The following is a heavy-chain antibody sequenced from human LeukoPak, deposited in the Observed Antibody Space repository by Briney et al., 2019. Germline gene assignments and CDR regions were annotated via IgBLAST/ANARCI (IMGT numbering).Heavy chain of an antibody. Sequence: GGSLRLSCAASGFTFSSYGMHWVRQAPGKGLEWVAFIRYDGSNKYYADSVKGRFTISRDNSKNTLYLQMNSLRAEDTAVYYCATADYPNFDYWGQGTLVTVSS. J-gene: IGHJ4*02. V-gene: IGHV3-30*02. D-gene: IGHD4-11*01. CDR2: IRYDGSNK. CDR1: GFTFSSYG. CDR3: ATADYPNFDY.